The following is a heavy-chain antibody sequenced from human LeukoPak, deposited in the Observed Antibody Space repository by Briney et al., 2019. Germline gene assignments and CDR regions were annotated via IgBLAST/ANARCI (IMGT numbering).Heavy chain of an antibody. D-gene: IGHD2-2*01. V-gene: IGHV3-30*09. CDR3: ARDLPAAVD. J-gene: IGHJ4*02. Sequence: GGSLRLSCAASGFTFSSYDMHGVRQAPGKGLEWVAVISYDGSNKYYADSVEGRFAISRDNSKNTVYLQMSSLRADDTAVYYCARDLPAAVDWGQGTQVTVSS. CDR1: GFTFSSYD. CDR2: ISYDGSNK.